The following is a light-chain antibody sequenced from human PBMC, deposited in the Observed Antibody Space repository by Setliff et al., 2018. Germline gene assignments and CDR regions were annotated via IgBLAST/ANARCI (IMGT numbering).Light chain of an antibody. Sequence: SALAQPTAVSGSPGQSVAISCSGRSSDVGGYDFVSWYQQHPGKAPKLLIYEVIKRPSGVSDRFSGSKSGNTASLTISGLQAEDEADYYCLSYTSETTHAGFGGGT. V-gene: IGLV2-14*03. CDR2: EVI. J-gene: IGLJ2*01. CDR3: LSYTSETTHAG. CDR1: SSDVGGYDF.